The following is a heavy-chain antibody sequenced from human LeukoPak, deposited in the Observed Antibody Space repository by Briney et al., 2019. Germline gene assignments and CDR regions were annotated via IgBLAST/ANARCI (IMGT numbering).Heavy chain of an antibody. CDR3: ARAEATMVRGVTSYGMDV. V-gene: IGHV3-13*01. D-gene: IGHD3-10*01. Sequence: GGSLRLSCAASGFTFSSYDMHWVRQATGKGLEWVSAIGTAGDTYYPGSVKGRFTISRENAKNSLYLQMNSLRAGDTAVYYCARAEATMVRGVTSYGMDVWGQGTTVTVSS. J-gene: IGHJ6*02. CDR2: IGTAGDT. CDR1: GFTFSSYD.